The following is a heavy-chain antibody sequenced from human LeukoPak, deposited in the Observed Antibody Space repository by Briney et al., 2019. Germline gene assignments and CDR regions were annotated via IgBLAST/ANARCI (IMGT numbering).Heavy chain of an antibody. Sequence: GGSLRLSCAASGFTFSSYWMSWVRQAPGKGLEWVANIKQDGSEKYYVDSVKGRFTISRDNAKNSLYLQMNSLRAEDTAVYYCARDIYGGGFGELLYPRLRYFDYWGQGTLVTVSS. CDR3: ARDIYGGGFGELLYPRLRYFDY. V-gene: IGHV3-7*01. CDR1: GFTFSSYW. CDR2: IKQDGSEK. J-gene: IGHJ4*02. D-gene: IGHD3-10*01.